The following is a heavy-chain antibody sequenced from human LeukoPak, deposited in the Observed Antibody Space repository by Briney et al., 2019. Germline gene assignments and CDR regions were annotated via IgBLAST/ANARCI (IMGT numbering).Heavy chain of an antibody. J-gene: IGHJ4*02. D-gene: IGHD4-17*01. CDR2: IYFSGAT. V-gene: IGHV4-39*01. Sequence: SETLSLTCTVSGGSTSSTGYYWDWVCQPPGKGLEWIGNIYFSGATYYNPSLKSRVTISADTSNNQFSLKLTSVTAADTAVYYCTRREGLAGDYPFDFWGQGALVTVSS. CDR1: GGSTSSTGYY. CDR3: TRREGLAGDYPFDF.